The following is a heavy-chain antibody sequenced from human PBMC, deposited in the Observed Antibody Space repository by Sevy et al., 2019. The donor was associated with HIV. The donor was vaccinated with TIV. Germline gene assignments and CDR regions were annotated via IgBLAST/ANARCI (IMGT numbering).Heavy chain of an antibody. V-gene: IGHV3-23*01. Sequence: GGSLRLSCAASGFTFSSYAMSWVRQAPGKGLEWVSAISHSGGSTYYADSVKGRFTISRDNSKNTLYLQMNSLRAEYTAVYYCANTSAKGDDALNIWGQGTMVTVSS. CDR3: ANTSAKGDDALNI. D-gene: IGHD3-16*01. CDR2: ISHSGGST. CDR1: GFTFSSYA. J-gene: IGHJ3*02.